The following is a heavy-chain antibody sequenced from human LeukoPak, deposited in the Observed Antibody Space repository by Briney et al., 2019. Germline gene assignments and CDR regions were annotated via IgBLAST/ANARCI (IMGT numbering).Heavy chain of an antibody. CDR2: VSIIGNT. Sequence: PSETLSLTCSVSGASINTFSCSWFRQRPGKGLEWIGYVSIIGNTDSSPSLKSRGIISRDISNNQVSLRLTSVGAADTAVYYCAKWTGSGFDVWGQGTMVTVSS. D-gene: IGHD3/OR15-3a*01. J-gene: IGHJ3*01. CDR1: GASINTFS. V-gene: IGHV4-59*03. CDR3: AKWTGSGFDV.